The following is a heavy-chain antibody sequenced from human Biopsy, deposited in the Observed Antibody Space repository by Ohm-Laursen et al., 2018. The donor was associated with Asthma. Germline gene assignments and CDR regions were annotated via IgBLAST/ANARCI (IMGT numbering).Heavy chain of an antibody. V-gene: IGHV3-30*14. CDR3: ARDIVATMIGYYYYGMDV. CDR2: GGSYYDGGLK. D-gene: IGHD5-12*01. CDR1: GFTFRGYA. Sequence: SLRLSCTASGFTFRGYAMHWVRQAPGKGLEWVAVGGSYYDGGLKYYADSVNGRFTVSRDFYKNTLYLQMDSLRAEDTAVYYCARDIVATMIGYYYYGMDVWGQGTTVTVSS. J-gene: IGHJ6*02.